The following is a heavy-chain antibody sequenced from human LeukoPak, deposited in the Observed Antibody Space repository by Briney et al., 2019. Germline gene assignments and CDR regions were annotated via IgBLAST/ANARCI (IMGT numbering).Heavy chain of an antibody. CDR1: VASISNYY. V-gene: IGHV4-4*09. J-gene: IGHJ4*02. CDR3: ASPRTSYRYTFDY. Sequence: PSETLSLTCAVSVASISNYYWSWIRQAPGKGLEWIGYISTSGSTNYNPSLKSRVSISPDTSNNRFSLNLNFVTAADTAVYFCASPRTSYRYTFDYWGPGALVTVSS. CDR2: ISTSGST. D-gene: IGHD5-18*01.